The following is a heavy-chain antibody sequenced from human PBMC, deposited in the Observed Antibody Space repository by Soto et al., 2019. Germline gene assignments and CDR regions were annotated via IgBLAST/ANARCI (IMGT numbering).Heavy chain of an antibody. CDR1: AYTFTKYG. CDR3: ARDPGAASFDF. J-gene: IGHJ4*02. D-gene: IGHD2-15*01. CDR2: INTSNDNK. V-gene: IGHV1-18*01. Sequence: ASVKVSCKASAYTFTKYGISWVRQAPGEGLEWVGWINTSNDNKLYAQKLQGRLTLTTDTSTSTAYMDLTTLRSDDTAVYFCARDPGAASFDFWAQGTLVTVSS.